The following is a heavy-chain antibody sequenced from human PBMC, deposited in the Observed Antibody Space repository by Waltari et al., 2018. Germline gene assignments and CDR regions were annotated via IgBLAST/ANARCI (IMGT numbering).Heavy chain of an antibody. Sequence: QVQLQESGPGLVKPSQTLSLTCSVSGGSVNNEDSHWSWIRQPPEKGLEWIGYISYSAGTSYNPSLKSRVTISLDTSTIQFSLKLDSVTAADTAVYYCARVVTETSNYDHWGQGTLVTVSS. CDR3: ARVVTETSNYDH. J-gene: IGHJ4*02. CDR2: ISYSAGT. D-gene: IGHD1-20*01. V-gene: IGHV4-30-4*08. CDR1: GGSVNNEDSH.